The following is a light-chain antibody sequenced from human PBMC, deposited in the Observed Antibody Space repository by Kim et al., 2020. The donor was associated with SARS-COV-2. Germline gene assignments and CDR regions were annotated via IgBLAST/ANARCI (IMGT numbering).Light chain of an antibody. V-gene: IGLV2-23*01. CDR2: EAS. Sequence: QSITISFTVSRSDVVSYNLVSWYQQHPGKAPKLVIYEASVRPSGVTNRITGSKSGNTASLTISGLQAEDEDDDYCCSYVGSRIVAVFGGGTQLTVL. J-gene: IGLJ2*01. CDR1: RSDVVSYNL. CDR3: CSYVGSRIVAV.